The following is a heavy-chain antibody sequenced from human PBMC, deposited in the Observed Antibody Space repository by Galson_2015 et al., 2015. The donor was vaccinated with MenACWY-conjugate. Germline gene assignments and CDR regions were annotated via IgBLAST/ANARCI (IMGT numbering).Heavy chain of an antibody. V-gene: IGHV3-7*03. CDR2: IKKDGSEK. CDR1: GFTFRNYW. Sequence: SLRLSCAASGFTFRNYWMTWVRQAPGKGLEWVASIKKDGSEKYYVDSVKGRFTISRDNAKNSMYLEMNSLRVEYTTVYSCARGHYGMDVWGQGTTVTASS. J-gene: IGHJ6*02. CDR3: ARGHYGMDV.